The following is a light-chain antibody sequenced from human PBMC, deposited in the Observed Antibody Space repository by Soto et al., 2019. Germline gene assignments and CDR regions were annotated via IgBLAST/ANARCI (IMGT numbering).Light chain of an antibody. CDR1: SSDVGGYNF. CDR2: EVS. J-gene: IGLJ2*01. CDR3: SSYGRSNPVV. Sequence: QSALTQPPSASGSPGQSVTISCTGTSSDVGGYNFVSWYQQHPGKAPKLMIYEVSERPSGVPDRFSGAKSGNTASLTVSGLQAEDEADEYCSSYGRSNPVVLGGGTKLTAL. V-gene: IGLV2-8*01.